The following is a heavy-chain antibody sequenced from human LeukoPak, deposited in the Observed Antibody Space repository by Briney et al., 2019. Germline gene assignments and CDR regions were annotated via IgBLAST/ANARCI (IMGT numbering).Heavy chain of an antibody. CDR1: GYTFTFYY. CDR2: ITPIFGTA. D-gene: IGHD3-9*01. CDR3: ARSFDILTEYYFDY. J-gene: IGHJ4*02. Sequence: GASVKVSCKASGYTFTFYYIHWVRQAPGQGLEWMGGITPIFGTANYAQKFRGRVTITADESTSTVYMELSSLRSEDTAVYYCARSFDILTEYYFDYWGQGTLVTVSS. V-gene: IGHV1-69*13.